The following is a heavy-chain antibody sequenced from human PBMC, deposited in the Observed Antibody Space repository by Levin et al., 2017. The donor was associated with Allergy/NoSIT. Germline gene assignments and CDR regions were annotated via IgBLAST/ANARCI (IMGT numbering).Heavy chain of an antibody. Sequence: PGESLKISCAASGFTFSSYGMHWVRQAPGKGLEWVAVISYDGSNKYYADSVKGRFTISRDNSKNTLYLQMNSLRAEDTAVYYCALPVTTWGGYFDYWGQGTLVTVSS. CDR1: GFTFSSYG. CDR2: ISYDGSNK. D-gene: IGHD4-17*01. J-gene: IGHJ4*02. CDR3: ALPVTTWGGYFDY. V-gene: IGHV3-30*03.